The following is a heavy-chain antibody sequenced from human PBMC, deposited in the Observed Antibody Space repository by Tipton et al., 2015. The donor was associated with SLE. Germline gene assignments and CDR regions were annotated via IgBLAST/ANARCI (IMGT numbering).Heavy chain of an antibody. CDR3: ARDHTSSFSYYGMDV. CDR2: ISSSGKTI. D-gene: IGHD6-13*01. CDR1: KFTFSSCE. V-gene: IGHV3-48*03. J-gene: IGHJ6*02. Sequence: GSLRLSCVGSKFTFSSCEMTWVRQVPGTGLEWVSYISSSGKTIYYADSVKGRSTVSRDNAKNFLYLQMNSLRAEDTAIYYCARDHTSSFSYYGMDVWGQGTTATVSS.